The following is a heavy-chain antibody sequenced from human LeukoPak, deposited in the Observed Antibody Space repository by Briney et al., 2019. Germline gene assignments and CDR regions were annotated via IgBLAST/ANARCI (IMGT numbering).Heavy chain of an antibody. J-gene: IGHJ6*02. CDR3: AKDSTGTGDYYGMDV. D-gene: IGHD1-1*01. CDR2: ISYDGSNK. CDR1: GFTFSSYG. Sequence: GGSLRLSCAASGFTFSSYGMHWVRQAPGKGLEWVAVISYDGSNKYYADSVKGRFTISRDNSKNTLYLQMNSLRAEDTAVYYCAKDSTGTGDYYGMDVWGQGTTVTVSS. V-gene: IGHV3-30*18.